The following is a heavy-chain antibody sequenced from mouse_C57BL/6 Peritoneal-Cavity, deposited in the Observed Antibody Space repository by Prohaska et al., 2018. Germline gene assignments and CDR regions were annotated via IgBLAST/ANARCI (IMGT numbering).Heavy chain of an antibody. Sequence: TISFTGYSITSGYYWNWIRQFPGNKLEWMGYISYDGSNNYNPSLKNRISITRDTSKNQFFLKLNSVTTEDTTTYYCESSNYAWFAYWCQGTLVTVFA. CDR3: ESSNYAWFAY. J-gene: IGHJ3*01. CDR1: GYSITSGYY. CDR2: ISYDGSN. V-gene: IGHV3-6*01. D-gene: IGHD2-5*01.